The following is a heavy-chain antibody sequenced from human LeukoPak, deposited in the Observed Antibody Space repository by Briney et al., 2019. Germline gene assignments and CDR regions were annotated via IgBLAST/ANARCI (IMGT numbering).Heavy chain of an antibody. Sequence: GGSLRLSRAASGFSFSDYYMSWIRQAPGKGLEWVSYISSSSTYTNYADSVKGRFTISRDNAKNSLYLQMNSLRAEDTAVYYCASGYYDSSGYWYYFDYWGQGTVVTGSP. V-gene: IGHV3-11*03. CDR1: GFSFSDYY. D-gene: IGHD3-22*01. J-gene: IGHJ4*02. CDR2: ISSSSTYT. CDR3: ASGYYDSSGYWYYFDY.